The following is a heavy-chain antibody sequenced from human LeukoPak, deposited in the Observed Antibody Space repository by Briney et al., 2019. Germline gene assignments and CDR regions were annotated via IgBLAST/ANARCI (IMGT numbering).Heavy chain of an antibody. Sequence: PGGSLRLSCAASGFTFSSYSMNWVRQAPGKGLEWVSSISSSSSYIYYADSVKGRFTISRDNAKNSLYLQMNNLRPEDTALYYCAKASGYSFGHFDYWGQGTLVTVSS. CDR2: ISSSSSYI. V-gene: IGHV3-21*04. CDR3: AKASGYSFGHFDY. D-gene: IGHD5-18*01. CDR1: GFTFSSYS. J-gene: IGHJ4*02.